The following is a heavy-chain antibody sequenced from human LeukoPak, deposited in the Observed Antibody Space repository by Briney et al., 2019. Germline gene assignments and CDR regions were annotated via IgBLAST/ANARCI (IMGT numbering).Heavy chain of an antibody. J-gene: IGHJ4*02. CDR3: ARGGGNFDY. CDR2: ISYDGSNK. Sequence: GGSLRLSCAASGFTFSSYVMHWVRQAPGKGLEWVAVISYDGSNKYYADSVKGRFTISRDNSKNSLYLQMNSLRAEDTAVYYCARGGGNFDYWGQGTLVTVSS. D-gene: IGHD2-15*01. V-gene: IGHV3-30*03. CDR1: GFTFSSYV.